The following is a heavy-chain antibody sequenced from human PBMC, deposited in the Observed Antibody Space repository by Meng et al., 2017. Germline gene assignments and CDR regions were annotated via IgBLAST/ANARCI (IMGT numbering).Heavy chain of an antibody. Sequence: GQLQQWGAGLLKPSGTLSLTCAVYGGSFSGYYWSWIRQPPGKGLEWIGEINHSGSTNYNPSLKSRVTISVDTSKNQFSLKLSSVTAADTAVYYCARRRGGSSDWFDPWGQGTLVTVSS. CDR3: ARRRGGSSDWFDP. J-gene: IGHJ5*02. V-gene: IGHV4-34*01. CDR1: GGSFSGYY. CDR2: INHSGST. D-gene: IGHD6-6*01.